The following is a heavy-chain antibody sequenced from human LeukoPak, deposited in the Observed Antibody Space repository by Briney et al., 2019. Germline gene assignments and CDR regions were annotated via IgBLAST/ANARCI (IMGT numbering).Heavy chain of an antibody. Sequence: GGSLRLSCAASGFTFSSYGMHWVRQAPGKGLEWVAFIRYDGSNKYYADSVKGRFTISRDNSKNTLYLQMNSLRAEDTAVYYCAKAGCSSTSCYDLNWFDPWGQETLVTVSS. J-gene: IGHJ5*02. CDR3: AKAGCSSTSCYDLNWFDP. CDR2: IRYDGSNK. D-gene: IGHD2-2*01. V-gene: IGHV3-30*02. CDR1: GFTFSSYG.